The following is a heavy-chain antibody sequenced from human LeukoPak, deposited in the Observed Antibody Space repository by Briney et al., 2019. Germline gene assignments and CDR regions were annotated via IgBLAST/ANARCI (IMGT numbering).Heavy chain of an antibody. J-gene: IGHJ4*02. Sequence: PWRSLRLSCTASGFSFGYYAMSWVRQAPGKGLEWVGFIRSKAYGGTTDYAASVKGRFTISRDDSKSIAYLQMNSLKIEDTAEYYCTRRGGWYSDYWGQGTLVTVSS. CDR3: TRRGGWYSDY. CDR2: IRSKAYGGTT. CDR1: GFSFGYYA. V-gene: IGHV3-49*04. D-gene: IGHD6-19*01.